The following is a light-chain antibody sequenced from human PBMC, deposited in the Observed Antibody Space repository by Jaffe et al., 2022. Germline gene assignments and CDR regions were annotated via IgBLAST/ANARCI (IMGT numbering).Light chain of an antibody. CDR2: GAS. CDR3: QHYGTSPEYT. CDR1: QSVSSSY. Sequence: EIVLTQSPGTLSLSPGERATLSCRASQSVSSSYLAWYQQKPGQAPRLLIYGASSRATGIPDRFSGSGSATDFTLTISRLEPDDFAVYYCQHYGTSPEYTFGQGTKLEI. J-gene: IGKJ2*01. V-gene: IGKV3-20*01.